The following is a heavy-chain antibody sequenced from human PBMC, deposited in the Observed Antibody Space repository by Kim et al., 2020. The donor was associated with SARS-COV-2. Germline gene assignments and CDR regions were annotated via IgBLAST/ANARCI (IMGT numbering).Heavy chain of an antibody. J-gene: IGHJ5*02. CDR3: AREWVVVVDGYNWFDP. V-gene: IGHV1-2*02. CDR2: INPNSGGT. D-gene: IGHD2-2*01. CDR1: GYTFTGYY. Sequence: ASVKVSCKASGYTFTGYYMHWVRQAPGQGLEWMGWINPNSGGTNYAQKFQGRVTMTRDTSISTAYMELSRLRSDDTAVYYCAREWVVVVDGYNWFDPWGQGTLVTVSS.